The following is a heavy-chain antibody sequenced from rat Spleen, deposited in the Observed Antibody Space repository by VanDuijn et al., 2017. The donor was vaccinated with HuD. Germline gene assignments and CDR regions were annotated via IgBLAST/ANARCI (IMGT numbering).Heavy chain of an antibody. D-gene: IGHD2-5*01. Sequence: EVQLQESGPGLVKPSQSLSLTCSVTGYSITRNYWGWIRKFPGNKMEWIGHISYSGSTSYNPSLKSRISITRDTSKNQFFLQLNSVTTEDTATYYCAKGDLGGYFDYWGQGVMVTVSS. V-gene: IGHV3-1*01. J-gene: IGHJ2*01. CDR2: ISYSGST. CDR1: GYSITRNY. CDR3: AKGDLGGYFDY.